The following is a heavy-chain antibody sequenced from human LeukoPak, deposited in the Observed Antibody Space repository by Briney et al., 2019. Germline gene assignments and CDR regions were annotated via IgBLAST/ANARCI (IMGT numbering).Heavy chain of an antibody. CDR2: ISDSSSAI. D-gene: IGHD3-3*01. Sequence: GGSLRLSCAASGFTFSTYSMNWVRQAPGEGLEWVSFISDSSSAIYYAGSVKGRFIISRDNAKNSLYLQMNSLRAEDTAVYYCARPQPSDDFWSGRGDFDSWGQGTLVTVSS. V-gene: IGHV3-48*01. J-gene: IGHJ4*02. CDR3: ARPQPSDDFWSGRGDFDS. CDR1: GFTFSTYS.